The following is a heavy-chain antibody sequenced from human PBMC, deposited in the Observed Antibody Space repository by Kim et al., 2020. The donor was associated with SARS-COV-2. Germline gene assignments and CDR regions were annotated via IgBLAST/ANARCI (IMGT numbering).Heavy chain of an antibody. CDR1: GFTFSSYS. V-gene: IGHV3-21*01. CDR3: ARVHIAVAGLDAFDI. Sequence: GGSLRLSCAASGFTFSSYSMNWVRQAPGKGLEWVSSISSSSSYIYYADSVKGRFTISRDNAKNSLYLQMNSLRAEDTAVYYCARVHIAVAGLDAFDIWGQGTMVTVSS. J-gene: IGHJ3*02. CDR2: ISSSSSYI. D-gene: IGHD6-19*01.